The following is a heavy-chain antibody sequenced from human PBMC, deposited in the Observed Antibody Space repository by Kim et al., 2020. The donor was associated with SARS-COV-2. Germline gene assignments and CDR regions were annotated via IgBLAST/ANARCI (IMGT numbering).Heavy chain of an antibody. J-gene: IGHJ6*02. V-gene: IGHV3-30-3*01. D-gene: IGHD2-2*01. CDR1: GFTFSSYA. Sequence: GGSLRLSCAASGFTFSSYAMHWVRQAPGKGLEWVAVISYDGSNKYYADPVKGRFTISRDNSKNTLYLQMNSLRAEDTAVYYCARDSYCSSTSCYLDYYGMDVWGQGTTVTVSS. CDR2: ISYDGSNK. CDR3: ARDSYCSSTSCYLDYYGMDV.